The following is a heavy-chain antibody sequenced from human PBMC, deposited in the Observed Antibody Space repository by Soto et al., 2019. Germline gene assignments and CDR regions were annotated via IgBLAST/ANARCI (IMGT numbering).Heavy chain of an antibody. J-gene: IGHJ4*02. V-gene: IGHV3-7*04. D-gene: IGHD1-26*01. Sequence: EVQLVESGGGLVQPGGSLRLSCAASGFTFSSYWMSWVRQAPGKGLEWVANIKGDGNEIYYVDSVKGRFTISRDNAKNSLYLQMNSLRAEDTDVYYCARLVSAAANDYWGQGALVTVSS. CDR2: IKGDGNEI. CDR1: GFTFSSYW. CDR3: ARLVSAAANDY.